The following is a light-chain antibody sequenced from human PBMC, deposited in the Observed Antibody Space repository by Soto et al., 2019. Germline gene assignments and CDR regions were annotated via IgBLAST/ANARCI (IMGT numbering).Light chain of an antibody. CDR2: EVN. Sequence: QAVLTQRASVSGSPGQSITISCTGTSSNVGSYKLVSWYQQHPGKAPKLMIFEVNKRPSGVSNRFSGSKSGNTASLTISGLKVEDEADYYCCSSGGSPTYVFGTGTKVTVL. CDR1: SSNVGSYKL. J-gene: IGLJ1*01. V-gene: IGLV2-23*02. CDR3: CSSGGSPTYV.